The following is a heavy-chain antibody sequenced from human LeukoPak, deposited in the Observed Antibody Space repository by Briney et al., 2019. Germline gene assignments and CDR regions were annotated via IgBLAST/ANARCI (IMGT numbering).Heavy chain of an antibody. J-gene: IGHJ4*02. Sequence: SETLSLTCTVSSGSISSYYWSWIRQPPGKGLEWIGYIYYSGSTNYNPSLKSRVTISVDTSKNQFSLKLSSVTAADTAVYYCARAEPGAYSFDYWGQGTLVTVSS. V-gene: IGHV4-59*01. CDR2: IYYSGST. D-gene: IGHD1-26*01. CDR1: SGSISSYY. CDR3: ARAEPGAYSFDY.